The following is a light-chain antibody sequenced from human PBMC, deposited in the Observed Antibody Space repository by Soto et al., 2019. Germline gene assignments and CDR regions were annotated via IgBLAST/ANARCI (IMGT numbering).Light chain of an antibody. CDR2: GAS. CDR3: QQYGSSGT. V-gene: IGKV3-20*01. J-gene: IGKJ1*01. Sequence: EIVLTQSPGTLYLSPGERATLSCRASQSVSSGYLAWYQQRPGQAPRLLIYGASNRATGIPDRFSGSGSGTDFTLTISRLEPEDFAVYYCQQYGSSGTFGQGTKVDI. CDR1: QSVSSGY.